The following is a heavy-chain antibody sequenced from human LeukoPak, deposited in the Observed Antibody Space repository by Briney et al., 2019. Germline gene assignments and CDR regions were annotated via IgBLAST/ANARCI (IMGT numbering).Heavy chain of an antibody. D-gene: IGHD5-18*01. V-gene: IGHV2-5*02. J-gene: IGHJ3*02. Sequence: SGPTLVKPTQTLTLTCTFSGFSLSTSGVAVGWIRQPPGKALEWLALNYWDEDKRYSPSLKSRLSITEDTSKNQVVLTMTNMDPVDTATYYWAHSEETALVHDAFDIWGQGTKVTVSS. CDR3: AHSEETALVHDAFDI. CDR2: NYWDEDK. CDR1: GFSLSTSGVA.